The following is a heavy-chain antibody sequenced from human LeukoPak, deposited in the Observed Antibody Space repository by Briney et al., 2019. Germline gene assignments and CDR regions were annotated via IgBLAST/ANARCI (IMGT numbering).Heavy chain of an antibody. J-gene: IGHJ4*02. D-gene: IGHD3-3*01. Sequence: PGGSLRLSCAASGFTFSSYAMHWVRQAPGKGLEWVAVISYDGSNKYYADSVKGRFTISRDNSKNTLYLQMNSLRAEDTAVYYCARDDHTYYDFWSGYQPLNYWGQGTLVTVSS. V-gene: IGHV3-30-3*01. CDR2: ISYDGSNK. CDR1: GFTFSSYA. CDR3: ARDDHTYYDFWSGYQPLNY.